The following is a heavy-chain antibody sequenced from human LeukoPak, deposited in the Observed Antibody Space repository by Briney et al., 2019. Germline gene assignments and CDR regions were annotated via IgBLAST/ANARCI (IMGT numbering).Heavy chain of an antibody. J-gene: IGHJ5*02. Sequence: PSETLSLTCTVSGGSISSSSYYWGWIRQPPGKGLEWIGSIYYSGSTNYNPSLKSRVTISVDTSKNQFSLKLSSVTAADTAVYYCARATRIGRVFWFDPWGQGTLVTVSS. D-gene: IGHD1-26*01. V-gene: IGHV4-39*07. CDR2: IYYSGST. CDR1: GGSISSSSYY. CDR3: ARATRIGRVFWFDP.